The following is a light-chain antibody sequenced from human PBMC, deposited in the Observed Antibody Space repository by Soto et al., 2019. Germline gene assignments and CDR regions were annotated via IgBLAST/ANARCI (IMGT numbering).Light chain of an antibody. V-gene: IGKV3-20*01. CDR3: QQYGSSGT. Sequence: EIVLTQSPATLSVSPGERATLSCRASQSVSSNLAWYQQKPGQAPRLLIYDASNRATGIPDRFSGSGSGTDFTLTNSRLEPEDFAVYYCQQYGSSGTFGQGTKVDIK. CDR1: QSVSSN. J-gene: IGKJ1*01. CDR2: DAS.